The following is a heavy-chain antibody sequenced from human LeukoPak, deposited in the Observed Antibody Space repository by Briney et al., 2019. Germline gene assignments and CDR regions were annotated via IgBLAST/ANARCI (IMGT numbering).Heavy chain of an antibody. D-gene: IGHD6-19*01. CDR2: INDSGST. J-gene: IGHJ4*02. CDR3: AREAVAAPGRDYFDY. V-gene: IGHV4-61*08. CDR1: GGSISSGGYY. Sequence: PSQTLSLTCTVSGGSISSGGYYWSWIRQPPGKGLEWIGCINDSGSTNYNPSLKSRVTISVDTSKNQFSLKLNSVTAADTAVYYCAREAVAAPGRDYFDYWGQGTLVTVSS.